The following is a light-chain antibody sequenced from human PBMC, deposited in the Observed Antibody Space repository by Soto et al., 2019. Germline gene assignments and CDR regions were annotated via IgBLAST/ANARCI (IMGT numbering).Light chain of an antibody. CDR1: QSVSSN. J-gene: IGKJ5*01. CDR2: GAS. CDR3: QQYNNWPLT. Sequence: EIVMTQSPATLSVCKGERATLSCRASQSVSSNLACYQQKPGQAPRLLIYGASTRATGIPARFSGSGSGTEFTLTISSLQSEDFAVYWCQQYNNWPLTFGPGTRLEIK. V-gene: IGKV3-15*01.